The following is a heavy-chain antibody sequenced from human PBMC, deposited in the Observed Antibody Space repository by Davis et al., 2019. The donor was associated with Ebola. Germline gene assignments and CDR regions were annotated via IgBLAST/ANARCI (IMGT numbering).Heavy chain of an antibody. CDR1: GGTFSSYA. D-gene: IGHD4-11*01. CDR3: ARGRGYDYSNYVHYYGMDV. J-gene: IGHJ6*02. CDR2: IIPIFGTA. V-gene: IGHV1-69*13. Sequence: AASVKVSCKASGGTFSSYAISWVRQAPGQGLEWMGGIIPIFGTANYAQKFQGRVTITADESTSTAYMDLSSLRSEDTAVYYCARGRGYDYSNYVHYYGMDVWGQGTTVTVSS.